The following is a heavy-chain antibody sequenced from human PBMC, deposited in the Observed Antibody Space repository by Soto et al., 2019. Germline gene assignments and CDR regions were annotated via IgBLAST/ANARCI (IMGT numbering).Heavy chain of an antibody. Sequence: SETLSLTCTVSGGSISSYYWSWIRQPAGKGLEWIGRIYTSGSTNYNPSLKSRVTMSVDTSKNQFSLKLSSVTVADTAVYYCARGCSGGSCSSGWFDPWGQGPLVTVSS. CDR2: IYTSGST. V-gene: IGHV4-4*07. CDR1: GGSISSYY. CDR3: ARGCSGGSCSSGWFDP. J-gene: IGHJ5*02. D-gene: IGHD2-15*01.